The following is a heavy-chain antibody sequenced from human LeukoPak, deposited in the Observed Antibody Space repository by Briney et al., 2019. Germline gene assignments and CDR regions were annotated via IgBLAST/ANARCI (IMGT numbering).Heavy chain of an antibody. CDR3: ASFSSGWYGGDY. V-gene: IGHV4-34*01. CDR2: INHSGST. CDR1: GGSSSGYY. Sequence: PSETLSLTCAVYGGSSSGYYWSWIRQPPGKGLEWIGEINHSGSTNYNPSLKSRVTISVDTSKNQFSLELSSVTAADTAVYYCASFSSGWYGGDYWGQGTLVTVSS. D-gene: IGHD6-19*01. J-gene: IGHJ4*02.